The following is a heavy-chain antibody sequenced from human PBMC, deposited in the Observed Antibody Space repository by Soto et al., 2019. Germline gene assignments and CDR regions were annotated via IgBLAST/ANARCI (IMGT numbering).Heavy chain of an antibody. J-gene: IGHJ4*02. CDR3: ARVDSSGSYFDY. V-gene: IGHV4-59*01. CDR1: GGSISSYY. Sequence: SETLSLTCTVSGGSISSYYWSWIRQPPGKGLEWIAYIYYTGSTNYNPSLKSRVTLSADTSKNQFSLKLISVTAADTAMYYCARVDSSGSYFDYWGQGTLVTVTS. CDR2: IYYTGST. D-gene: IGHD3-22*01.